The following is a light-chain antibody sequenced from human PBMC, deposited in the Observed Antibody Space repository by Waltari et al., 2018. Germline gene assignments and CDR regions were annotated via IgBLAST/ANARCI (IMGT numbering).Light chain of an antibody. CDR3: QQYITSPVT. CDR1: QTVMYFSNNKDY. Sequence: DIVMTQSPDSLAVSLGERATINCKSSQTVMYFSNNKDYLAWYQQKPGQPPKLLLYWGSTRESGVPDRFSGGGSATNFTLTINSLQAEDVAVYWCQQYITSPVTFGQGTRLEIK. J-gene: IGKJ5*01. V-gene: IGKV4-1*01. CDR2: WGS.